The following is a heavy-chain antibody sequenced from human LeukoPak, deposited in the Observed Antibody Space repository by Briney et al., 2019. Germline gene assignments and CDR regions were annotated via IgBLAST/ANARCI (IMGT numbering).Heavy chain of an antibody. CDR3: AREYSSSSGRSFDY. J-gene: IGHJ4*02. Sequence: GGSPRLSCAASGFTFSSYTMSWVRQAPGKGLEWVSTITTSDGNTYYADSVKGRFTVSRDNAKNSLYLQKNSLRAEDTAVYYCAREYSSSSGRSFDYWGQGTLVTVSS. CDR1: GFTFSSYT. V-gene: IGHV3-23*01. D-gene: IGHD6-6*01. CDR2: ITTSDGNT.